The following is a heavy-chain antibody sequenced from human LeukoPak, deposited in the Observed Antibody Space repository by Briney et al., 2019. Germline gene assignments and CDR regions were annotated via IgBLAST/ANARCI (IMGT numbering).Heavy chain of an antibody. CDR2: INHSGST. V-gene: IGHV4-34*01. CDR3: ASLYGSGPLNVFDI. D-gene: IGHD3-10*01. CDR1: GGSFSGYY. Sequence: PSETLSLTCAVYGGSFSGYYWSWIRQPPGKGLEWIGEINHSGSTNYNPSLKSRVTISVDTSKNQFSLKLSSVTAADTAVYYCASLYGSGPLNVFDIWGQGTMVTVSS. J-gene: IGHJ3*02.